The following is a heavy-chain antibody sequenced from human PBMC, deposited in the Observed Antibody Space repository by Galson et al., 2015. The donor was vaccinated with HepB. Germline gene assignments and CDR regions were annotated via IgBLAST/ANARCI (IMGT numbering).Heavy chain of an antibody. D-gene: IGHD6-13*01. V-gene: IGHV1-8*01. CDR3: ARGLDSSTWYHYHYMDV. Sequence: SVKVSCKASGYTFTSYDINWVRQATGQGLEWMGWMNPNSGNTGYAQKFQGRVTMTRNTSISTAYMELSSLRSEETAVYYCARGLDSSTWYHYHYMDVWGKGTTVTVSS. CDR2: MNPNSGNT. CDR1: GYTFTSYD. J-gene: IGHJ6*03.